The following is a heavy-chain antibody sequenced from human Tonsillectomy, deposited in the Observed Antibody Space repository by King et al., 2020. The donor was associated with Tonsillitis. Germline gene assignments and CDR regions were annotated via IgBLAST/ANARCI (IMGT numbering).Heavy chain of an antibody. V-gene: IGHV3-23*04. CDR1: GFTLRNYA. Sequence: VQLVESGGGLVQPGGSLRLSCAASGFTLRNYAMSWVRQAPGKGLEWVSTISGSGGGTYYADSVKGRFTISRDNSKDTMFLRMNSLRAEDTAAYYCAKDPIGFDGGNWFDPWGQGPLVTVSS. CDR2: ISGSGGGT. D-gene: IGHD5-24*01. CDR3: AKDPIGFDGGNWFDP. J-gene: IGHJ5*02.